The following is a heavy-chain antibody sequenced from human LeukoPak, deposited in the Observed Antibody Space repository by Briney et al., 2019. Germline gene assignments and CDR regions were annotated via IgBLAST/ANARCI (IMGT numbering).Heavy chain of an antibody. CDR2: INWNGGST. D-gene: IGHD3-9*01. J-gene: IGHJ4*02. Sequence: GGSPRLSCAASGFTFDDYGMSWVRQAPGKGLEWVSGINWNGGSTGYADSVKGRFTISRDNAKNSLYLQMNSLRAEDTALYHCARVDILTGYYPIDYWGQGTLVTVSS. V-gene: IGHV3-20*01. CDR1: GFTFDDYG. CDR3: ARVDILTGYYPIDY.